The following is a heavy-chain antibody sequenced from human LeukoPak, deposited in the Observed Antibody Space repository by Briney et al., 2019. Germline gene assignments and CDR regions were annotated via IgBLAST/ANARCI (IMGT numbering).Heavy chain of an antibody. Sequence: GGSLRLSCAVSGFTFSNSWMSWVRQAPGKGLEWVASINQDGSDKHYVESLKGRFTISRDNAKNSLYLQMNSLRAEDTAVYYCARRYCSGGSCSNSLDYWGQGTLVTVSS. CDR1: GFTFSNSW. CDR2: INQDGSDK. V-gene: IGHV3-7*01. D-gene: IGHD2-15*01. J-gene: IGHJ4*02. CDR3: ARRYCSGGSCSNSLDY.